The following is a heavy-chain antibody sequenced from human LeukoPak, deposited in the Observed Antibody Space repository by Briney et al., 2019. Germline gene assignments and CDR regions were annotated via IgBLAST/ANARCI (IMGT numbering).Heavy chain of an antibody. V-gene: IGHV3-23*01. Sequence: GGSLRLSCAASGFTFNTYAMSWVRQAPGKGLEWVLGITSGANTYYADSVKGRFTISRDNSENTLNLQMNSLRAEDTAIYYCAKARAGDITAAFNYWGQGTLVTVSS. CDR1: GFTFNTYA. D-gene: IGHD6-13*01. J-gene: IGHJ4*02. CDR2: ITSGANT. CDR3: AKARAGDITAAFNY.